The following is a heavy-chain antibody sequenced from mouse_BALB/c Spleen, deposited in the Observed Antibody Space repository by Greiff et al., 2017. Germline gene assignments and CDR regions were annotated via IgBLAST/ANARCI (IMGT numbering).Heavy chain of an antibody. J-gene: IGHJ4*01. CDR1: GFSLTSYG. CDR2: IWRGGST. Sequence: VKLVESGPSLVQPSQSLSITCTVSGFSLTSYGVHWVRQSPGKGLEWLGVIWRGGSTDYNAAFMSRLSITKDNSKSQVFFKMNSLQADDTAIYYCAKKGSDGDYYAMDYWGQGTSVTVSS. CDR3: AKKGSDGDYYAMDY. V-gene: IGHV2-5-1*01.